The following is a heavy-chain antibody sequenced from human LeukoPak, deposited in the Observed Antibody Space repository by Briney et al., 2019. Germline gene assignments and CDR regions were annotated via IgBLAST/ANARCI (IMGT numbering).Heavy chain of an antibody. V-gene: IGHV3-66*01. CDR3: ARDHRTTDSGSYSAGYYYYYGMDV. CDR2: IYSGGST. Sequence: PGGSLRLSCAASGFTVSSNYMSRVRQAPGKGLEWVSVIYSGGSTYYADSVKGRFTISRDNSKNTLYLQMNSLRAEDTAVYYCARDHRTTDSGSYSAGYYYYYGMDVWGQGTTVTVSS. J-gene: IGHJ6*02. D-gene: IGHD1-26*01. CDR1: GFTVSSNY.